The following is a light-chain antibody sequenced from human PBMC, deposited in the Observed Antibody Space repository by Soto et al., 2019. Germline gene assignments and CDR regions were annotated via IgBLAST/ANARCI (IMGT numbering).Light chain of an antibody. J-gene: IGKJ5*01. CDR3: LQHNFYPPT. CDR2: GAS. Sequence: DIQRTQSPSAMSASVGDRVTITCRARQGIHKYLAWFQQKPGKVPKRLIYGASNLQSGVPSRFSGSGSGTEFTLTISSLQPEDFATYYCLQHNFYPPTFGQGTRLE. CDR1: QGIHKY. V-gene: IGKV1-17*03.